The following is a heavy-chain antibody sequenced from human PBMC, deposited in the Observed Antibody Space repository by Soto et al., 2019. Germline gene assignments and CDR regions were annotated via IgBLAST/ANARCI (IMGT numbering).Heavy chain of an antibody. J-gene: IGHJ3*02. CDR1: GASLSLLY. CDR3: ARDRPKYYYDSSGYNDAFDI. Sequence: SETLSLTCTVSGASLSLLYWSWVRQSPGKGLEWIGYIYYNGSATYNPSFRSRVTIAIDTSKSQFSLRLTSVTAADTAVYYCARDRPKYYYDSSGYNDAFDIWGQGTMVTVSS. V-gene: IGHV4-59*01. D-gene: IGHD3-22*01. CDR2: IYYNGSA.